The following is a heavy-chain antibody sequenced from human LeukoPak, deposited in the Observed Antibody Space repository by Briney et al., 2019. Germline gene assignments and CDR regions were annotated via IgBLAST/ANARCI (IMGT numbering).Heavy chain of an antibody. CDR1: GYTFTSYY. D-gene: IGHD3-10*01. CDR3: ARDLYYYGSGNYYPFDY. CDR2: ISAYNGNT. Sequence: ASVKVSCKASGYTFTSYYMHWVRQAPGQGLEWMGWISAYNGNTNYAQKLQGRVTMTTDTSTSTAYMELRSLRSDDTAVYYCARDLYYYGSGNYYPFDYWGQGTLVTVSS. J-gene: IGHJ4*02. V-gene: IGHV1-18*04.